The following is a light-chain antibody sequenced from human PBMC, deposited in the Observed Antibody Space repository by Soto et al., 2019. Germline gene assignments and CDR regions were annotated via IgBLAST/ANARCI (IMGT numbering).Light chain of an antibody. CDR1: QSVRTTY. CDR3: QQYGGSPRYT. V-gene: IGKV3-20*01. Sequence: IVLTQSPGTLSLSPGERATLSCRASQSVRTTYLAWYRQRLGQAPRLLIYSTSTRATGIPDRFSGTGSGTDFTLTISRLEPEDSAVYYCQQYGGSPRYTFGQGTKLEIK. CDR2: STS. J-gene: IGKJ2*01.